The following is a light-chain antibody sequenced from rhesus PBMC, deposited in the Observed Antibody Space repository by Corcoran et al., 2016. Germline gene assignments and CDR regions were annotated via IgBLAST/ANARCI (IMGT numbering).Light chain of an antibody. CDR1: QSISSW. J-gene: IGKJ2*01. CDR3: QQYSSSPYS. CDR2: QAA. Sequence: DIQMTQSPSSLSASVGDTVTITCRASQSISSWLAWDQQKPGKAPKLLIYQAASLQRGVPSRFSGSGAGTSFTLTISSLQSEDFATSYCQQYSSSPYSFGQGTKVEI. V-gene: IGKV1-22*01.